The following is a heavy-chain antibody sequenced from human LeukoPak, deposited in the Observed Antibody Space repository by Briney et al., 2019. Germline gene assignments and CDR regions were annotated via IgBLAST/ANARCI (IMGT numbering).Heavy chain of an antibody. CDR2: ISGSGGST. J-gene: IGHJ4*02. D-gene: IGHD4-23*01. CDR1: GFTFSSYA. CDR3: AKDRGKTVAQFDY. Sequence: GGSLRLSCAASGFTFSSYAMSWVRQAPGKGLEGVSAISGSGGSTYYADSVKGRFTISRDNSKNTLYLQMNSLRAEDTAVYYCAKDRGKTVAQFDYWGQGTLVTVSS. V-gene: IGHV3-23*01.